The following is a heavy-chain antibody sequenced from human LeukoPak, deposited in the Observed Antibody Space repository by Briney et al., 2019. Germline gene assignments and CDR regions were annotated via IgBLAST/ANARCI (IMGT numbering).Heavy chain of an antibody. CDR1: GGSFSGYY. Sequence: SETLSLTCAVYGGSFSGYYWSWIRQPPGKGLEWIGYIYNRGSTKSNPSLKSRVTILVDTSKNQFSLKLSSVTAADTAVYYCARDPYGEGWFDPWGQGTLVTVSS. D-gene: IGHD4-17*01. CDR2: IYNRGST. CDR3: ARDPYGEGWFDP. V-gene: IGHV4-59*01. J-gene: IGHJ5*02.